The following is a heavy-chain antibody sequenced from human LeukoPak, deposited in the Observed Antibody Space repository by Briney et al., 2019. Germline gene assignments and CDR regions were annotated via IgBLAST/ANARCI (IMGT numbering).Heavy chain of an antibody. CDR2: IYTSGST. J-gene: IGHJ5*02. V-gene: IGHV4-61*02. Sequence: SETLSLTCTVSGGSISSSSYYWSWIRQPAGKGLEWIGRIYTSGSTNYNPSLKSRVTMSVDTSKNQFSLKLSSVTAADTAVYYCAREDYYDSSGYYYRSVNWFDPWGQGTLVTVSS. CDR3: AREDYYDSSGYYYRSVNWFDP. CDR1: GGSISSSSYY. D-gene: IGHD3-22*01.